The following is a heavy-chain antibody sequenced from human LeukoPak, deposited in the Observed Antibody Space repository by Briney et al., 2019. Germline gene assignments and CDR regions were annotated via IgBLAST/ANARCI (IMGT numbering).Heavy chain of an antibody. Sequence: SETLSLTCAVSGGPFSGYFWSWIRQPPGKGLEWIGEIHNSGTTNYNPSLNSRVTISEDTSKNQIYLSLRSVTAADTAVYYCARRYYYNLGSFPFDFWGQGTLVTVSS. CDR3: ARRYYYNLGSFPFDF. J-gene: IGHJ4*02. CDR2: IHNSGTT. V-gene: IGHV4-34*01. CDR1: GGPFSGYF. D-gene: IGHD3-10*01.